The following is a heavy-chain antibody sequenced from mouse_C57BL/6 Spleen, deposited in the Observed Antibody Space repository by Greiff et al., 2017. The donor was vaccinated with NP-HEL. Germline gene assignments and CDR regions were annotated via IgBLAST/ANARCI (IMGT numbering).Heavy chain of an antibody. CDR1: GYTFTDYY. CDR2: INPNNGGT. V-gene: IGHV1-26*01. Sequence: EVQLQQSGPELVKPGASVKISCKASGYTFTDYYMNWVKQSHGKSLEWIGDINPNNGGTSYNQKFKGKATLTVDKSSSTAYMELRSLTSEDSAVYYCASSTWAWFAYWGQGTLVTVSA. CDR3: ASSTWAWFAY. J-gene: IGHJ3*01.